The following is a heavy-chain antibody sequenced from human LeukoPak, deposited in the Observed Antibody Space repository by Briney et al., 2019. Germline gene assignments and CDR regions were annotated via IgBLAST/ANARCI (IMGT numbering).Heavy chain of an antibody. Sequence: GGSLRLSCTVSGFTVSSNSWSWVRQAPGKGLEWVSFLYSGGKTHSSDSVKGRFTISRDNAKNTLNLQMNSLRAEDTAVYYCARDLGQYYDTSDNWFDPWGQGTLVTVSS. CDR3: ARDLGQYYDTSDNWFDP. V-gene: IGHV3-53*01. J-gene: IGHJ5*02. CDR2: LYSGGKT. CDR1: GFTVSSNS. D-gene: IGHD3-22*01.